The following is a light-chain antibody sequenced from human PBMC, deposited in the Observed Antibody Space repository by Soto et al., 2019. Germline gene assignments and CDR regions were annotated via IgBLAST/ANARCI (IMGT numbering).Light chain of an antibody. CDR2: DAS. V-gene: IGKV3-11*01. Sequence: EILLTQSPATLSWSPGERATLSCRASQSVSSYLAWYQQKPGQAPRLLIYDASNRATGIPARFSGSGSGTDFTLTISSLQPDDFATYCCQQYDNSPLTFGGGTKVDIK. CDR1: QSVSSY. J-gene: IGKJ4*01. CDR3: QQYDNSPLT.